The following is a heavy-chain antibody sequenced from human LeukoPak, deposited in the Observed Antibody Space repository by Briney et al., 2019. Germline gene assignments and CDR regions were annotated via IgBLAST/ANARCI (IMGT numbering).Heavy chain of an antibody. CDR2: IYPGDSDT. J-gene: IGHJ5*02. V-gene: IGHV5-51*01. Sequence: GESLQISCTGSGYSFTSYWIGWVRPMPGKGLEWMGIIYPGDSDTRYSPSFQGQVTISADKSISTAYLQWSSLKASDTAMYYWARQYGVAAAGISLDPGGQGTLVTVSA. CDR1: GYSFTSYW. CDR3: ARQYGVAAAGISLDP. D-gene: IGHD6-13*01.